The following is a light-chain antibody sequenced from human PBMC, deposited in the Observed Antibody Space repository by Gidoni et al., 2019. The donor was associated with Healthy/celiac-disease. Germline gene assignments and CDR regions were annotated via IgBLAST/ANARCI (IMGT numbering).Light chain of an antibody. V-gene: IGLV6-57*02. J-gene: IGLJ3*02. CDR2: EDN. CDR1: SGSIASNY. Sequence: NFMLTQLHSVSESPGNTVTISCTGSSGSIASNYVQWYQQRPGSAPTTVIYEDNHRPSGVPDRFSGSIDSSSNAASLTISGLKTEDEADYYCQSYDSSNWVFGGGTKLTVL. CDR3: QSYDSSNWV.